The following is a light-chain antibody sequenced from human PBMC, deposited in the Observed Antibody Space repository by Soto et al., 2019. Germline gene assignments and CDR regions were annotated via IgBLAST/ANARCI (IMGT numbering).Light chain of an antibody. Sequence: EIVLTQSPGTRSWSPMERATLSVMASQSVSSYLAWYQQKPGQAPRLLIHDASNRATGIPARFSGSGSGTDFTLTISSLEPEHFAVYYCQQRSNWPPITFGQGTRLEIK. CDR3: QQRSNWPPIT. V-gene: IGKV3-11*01. CDR1: QSVSSY. J-gene: IGKJ5*01. CDR2: DAS.